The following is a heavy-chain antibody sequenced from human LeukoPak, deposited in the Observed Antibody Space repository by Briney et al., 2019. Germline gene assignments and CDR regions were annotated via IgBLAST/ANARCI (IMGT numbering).Heavy chain of an antibody. Sequence: PGGSLRLPCAASGFTFSDYYMSWIRQAPGKGLEWVSYISSSGSTIYYADSVKGRFTISRDNAKNSLYLQMNSLRAEDTAVYYCAGSPASRYYDSSGYYSDYWGQGTLVTVSS. CDR1: GFTFSDYY. CDR3: AGSPASRYYDSSGYYSDY. V-gene: IGHV3-11*04. CDR2: ISSSGSTI. D-gene: IGHD3-22*01. J-gene: IGHJ4*02.